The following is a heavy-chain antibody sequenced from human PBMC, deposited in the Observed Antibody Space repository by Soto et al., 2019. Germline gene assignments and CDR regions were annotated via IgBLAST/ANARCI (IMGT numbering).Heavy chain of an antibody. J-gene: IGHJ6*03. D-gene: IGHD5-12*01. CDR2: IYYSGST. CDR3: ASWFPPWLRLDSDDYYYYMDV. CDR1: GGSISSSSYY. Sequence: QLQLQESGPGLVKPSETLSLTCTVSGGSISSSSYYWGWIRQPPGKGLEWIGSIYYSGSTYYNPSLKSRVTISVDTSKNQFSLKLSSVTAADTAVYYCASWFPPWLRLDSDDYYYYMDVWGKGTTVTVSS. V-gene: IGHV4-39*01.